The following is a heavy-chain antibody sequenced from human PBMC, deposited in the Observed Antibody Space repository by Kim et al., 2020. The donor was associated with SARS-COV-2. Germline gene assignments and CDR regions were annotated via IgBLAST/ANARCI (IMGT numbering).Heavy chain of an antibody. CDR3: ARGRIQLSFFQH. J-gene: IGHJ1*01. Sequence: THNPSLKSRVTISVDTSKNQFALKLGSVTAAATAVYYCARGRIQLSFFQHWGQGTLVTVSS. D-gene: IGHD5-18*01. V-gene: IGHV4-34*01.